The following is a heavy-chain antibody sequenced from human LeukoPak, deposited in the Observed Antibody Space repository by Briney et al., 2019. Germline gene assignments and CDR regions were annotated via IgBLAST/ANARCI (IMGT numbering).Heavy chain of an antibody. CDR1: GFTFDDYA. D-gene: IGHD2-2*01. CDR3: AKDHCSSTSCYFDY. J-gene: IGHJ4*02. CDR2: ISWDSGST. Sequence: GGSLRLSCAASGFTFDDYAMHWVRQAPGKGLEWVSLISWDSGSTYYADSVKGRFTISRDNSKNSLYLQMNSLRAEDTALYYCAKDHCSSTSCYFDYWGQGTLVTVSS. V-gene: IGHV3-43D*03.